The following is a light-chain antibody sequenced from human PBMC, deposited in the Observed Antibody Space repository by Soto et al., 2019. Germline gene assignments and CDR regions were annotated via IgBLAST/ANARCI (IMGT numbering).Light chain of an antibody. Sequence: DIVLTQSPGTLSLSPGEKATLSCRASQSVSSSYLAWYQQKPGQAPRLLIYGASSRATGIPDRFSGSGSGTDFTLTISTLEPEDFAVYYCQQYGSSPPITFGQGTKVDI. J-gene: IGKJ1*01. CDR1: QSVSSSY. CDR2: GAS. V-gene: IGKV3-20*01. CDR3: QQYGSSPPIT.